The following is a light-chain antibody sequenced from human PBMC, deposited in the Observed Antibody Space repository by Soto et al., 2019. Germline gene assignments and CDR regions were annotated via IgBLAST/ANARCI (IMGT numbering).Light chain of an antibody. V-gene: IGKV3-20*01. CDR1: QSISSDY. CDR2: NTS. CDR3: QQFGGPLT. J-gene: IGKJ1*01. Sequence: EIVLTQSPGTLSLSPGERATLSCRASQSISSDYLAWYQQKPGQATRLLIYNTSRRATGIPDRFSRSGSGADFPLTNSRLEPEDFAVYDWQQFGGPLTFGQGTKVDIK.